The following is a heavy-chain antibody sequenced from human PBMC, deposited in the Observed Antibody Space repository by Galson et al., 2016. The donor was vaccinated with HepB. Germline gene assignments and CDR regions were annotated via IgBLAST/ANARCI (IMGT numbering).Heavy chain of an antibody. V-gene: IGHV1-2*02. D-gene: IGHD1-1*01. CDR3: ARATTEDFDF. Sequence: SVKVSCKASGYTLTDYHMHWVRQAPGQGLEWMGWINPNGGYTNYAQKFQGRVTMTRDTSISTAYLALSRLKSDDTAVYYCARATTEDFDFWGQGTLVTVSS. CDR1: GYTLTDYH. J-gene: IGHJ4*02. CDR2: INPNGGYT.